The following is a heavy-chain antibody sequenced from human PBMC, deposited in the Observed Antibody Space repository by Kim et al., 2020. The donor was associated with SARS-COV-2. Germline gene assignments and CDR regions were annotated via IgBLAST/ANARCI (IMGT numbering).Heavy chain of an antibody. Sequence: GGSLRLSCAASGFTFSIYAMHWVRQAPGKGLEWVAVISYDGSSKYYADSVKGRFTISRDTSKNTLYLQMNSLRAEDTAVYYCARDAGLANYYYDSGGYPMGWYFDYWGQGTLVTVSS. V-gene: IGHV3-30*04. J-gene: IGHJ4*02. D-gene: IGHD3-22*01. CDR1: GFTFSIYA. CDR3: ARDAGLANYYYDSGGYPMGWYFDY. CDR2: ISYDGSSK.